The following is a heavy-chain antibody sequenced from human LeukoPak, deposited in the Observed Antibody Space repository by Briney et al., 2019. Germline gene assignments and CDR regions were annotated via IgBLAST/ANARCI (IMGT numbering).Heavy chain of an antibody. Sequence: PSETLSLTCTVSGGSISNYYSSWIRQPAGKGLEWIGRIYTNGSTNYNPSLKSRVTMSVDTSKNQFSLKLTSVTAADTAVYYCARGLGYYGSGSYVYNWFAPWGQGSLVTVSS. D-gene: IGHD3-10*01. CDR1: GGSISNYY. CDR3: ARGLGYYGSGSYVYNWFAP. CDR2: IYTNGST. J-gene: IGHJ5*02. V-gene: IGHV4-4*07.